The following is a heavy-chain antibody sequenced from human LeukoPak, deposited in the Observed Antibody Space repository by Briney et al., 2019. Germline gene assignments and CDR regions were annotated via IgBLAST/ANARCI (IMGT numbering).Heavy chain of an antibody. D-gene: IGHD2-2*01. CDR3: AKDIRGRDIVVVPAGVPFDY. Sequence: QPGRSLRLSCAASGFTFDDYAMHWVRQAPGKGLEWVSGISWNSGSIGYADSVKGRFTISRDNAKNSLYLQMNSLRAEDTALYYCAKDIRGRDIVVVPAGVPFDYWGQGTLVIVSS. CDR2: ISWNSGSI. J-gene: IGHJ4*02. V-gene: IGHV3-9*01. CDR1: GFTFDDYA.